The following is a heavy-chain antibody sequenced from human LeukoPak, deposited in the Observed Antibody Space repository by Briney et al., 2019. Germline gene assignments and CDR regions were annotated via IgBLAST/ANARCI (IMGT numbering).Heavy chain of an antibody. CDR1: GFTFDDYA. J-gene: IGHJ3*02. Sequence: GGSLRLSCAASGFTFDDYAMHWVRQAPGKGLEWVSGISWNSGSIGYADSVKGRFTISRDNAKNSLYLQMNSLRAEDTALYYCAKDAPVDAFDIWGQGTMVTVSS. V-gene: IGHV3-9*01. CDR2: ISWNSGSI. CDR3: AKDAPVDAFDI.